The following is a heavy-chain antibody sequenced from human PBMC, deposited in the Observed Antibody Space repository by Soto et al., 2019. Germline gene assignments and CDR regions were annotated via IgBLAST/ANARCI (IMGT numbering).Heavy chain of an antibody. CDR3: ARGEGIDAFDI. CDR1: GGSISSYY. J-gene: IGHJ3*02. D-gene: IGHD1-26*01. Sequence: SETLSLTCTVSGGSISSYYWSWIRQPPGKGLEWIGYIYYSGSTNYNPSLKSRVTISVDTSKNQFSLKLSSVTAADTAVYYCARGEGIDAFDIWGQGTMVTVSS. V-gene: IGHV4-59*01. CDR2: IYYSGST.